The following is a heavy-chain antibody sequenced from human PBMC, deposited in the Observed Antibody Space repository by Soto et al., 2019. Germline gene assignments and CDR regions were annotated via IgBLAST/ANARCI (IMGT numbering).Heavy chain of an antibody. J-gene: IGHJ4*02. D-gene: IGHD2-2*01. CDR2: ISGSGAYT. Sequence: GGSLRLSCAASGFTFSTYAMNWVRQPPGKGLEWVSSISGSGAYTYYADSVQGRFTISRDNSKNTLNLQMSSLRAEDTAVYYCARDRHPYSTKYYFDYWGQGTLVTVSS. V-gene: IGHV3-23*01. CDR1: GFTFSTYA. CDR3: ARDRHPYSTKYYFDY.